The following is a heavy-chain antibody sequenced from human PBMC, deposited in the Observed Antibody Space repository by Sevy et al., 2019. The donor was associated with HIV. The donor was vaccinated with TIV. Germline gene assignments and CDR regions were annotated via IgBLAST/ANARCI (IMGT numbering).Heavy chain of an antibody. Sequence: GGSLRLSCAASGFTFSDYYMSWIGQAPGKGLESVSYISSSSSYTNYADSVKGRFTISRDNAKNSLYLQMNSLRAEDTAVYYCARSIAVVGVDYWGQGTLVTVSS. J-gene: IGHJ4*02. V-gene: IGHV3-11*06. CDR2: ISSSSSYT. CDR3: ARSIAVVGVDY. D-gene: IGHD6-19*01. CDR1: GFTFSDYY.